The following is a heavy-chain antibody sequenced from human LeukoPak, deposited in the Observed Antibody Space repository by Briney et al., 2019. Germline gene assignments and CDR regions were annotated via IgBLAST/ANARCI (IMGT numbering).Heavy chain of an antibody. CDR1: GFTFSSYE. D-gene: IGHD3-10*02. J-gene: IGHJ6*04. CDR3: AELGITMIGGV. Sequence: LSGGSLRLSCAASGFTFSSYEMNWVRQAPGKGREWVSYISSSGSTIYYADSVKGRFTISRDNAKNSLYLQMNSLRAEDTAVYYCAELGITMIGGVWGKGTTVTISS. CDR2: ISSSGSTI. V-gene: IGHV3-48*03.